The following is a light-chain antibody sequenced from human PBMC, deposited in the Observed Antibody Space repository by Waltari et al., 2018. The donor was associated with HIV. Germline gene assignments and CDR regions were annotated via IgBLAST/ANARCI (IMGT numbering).Light chain of an antibody. CDR3: SSYAGGSNLV. CDR2: DVN. V-gene: IGLV2-8*01. J-gene: IGLJ1*01. Sequence: QSPLTRPPSAPGSAGPSGTVSCPVGLDAFRRYASVSWYQQHPGTAPKVIIYDVNERPAGVPDRFSGFKSGNTAPLTVSGRQDEDEADYYCSSYAGGSNLVFGTGTKVTVV. CDR1: LDAFRRYAS.